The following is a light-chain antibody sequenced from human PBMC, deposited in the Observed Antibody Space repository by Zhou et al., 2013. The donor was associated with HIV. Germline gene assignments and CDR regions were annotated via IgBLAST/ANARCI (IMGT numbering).Light chain of an antibody. J-gene: IGKJ4*01. CDR1: QSLGSRY. Sequence: EIVLTQSPGTLSLSPGERATLSCGASQSLGSRYLAWYQQRPGQPPRLLIYDASTRATGVPVRFSGSGSGTEFTLSIANLQSEDVAVYYCQQYNRWPPLTFGGGTQVEIK. V-gene: IGKV3-15*01. CDR2: DAS. CDR3: QQYNRWPPLT.